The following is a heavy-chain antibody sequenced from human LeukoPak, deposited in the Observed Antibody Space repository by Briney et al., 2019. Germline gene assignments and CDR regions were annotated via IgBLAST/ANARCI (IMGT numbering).Heavy chain of an antibody. CDR3: ARGTRYDILTGSMAVEYYGMDV. D-gene: IGHD3-9*01. V-gene: IGHV3-13*01. CDR1: GFTFSSYD. J-gene: IGHJ6*02. Sequence: AGGSLRLSCAASGFTFSSYDMHWVRQATGKVLEWFSAIGTAGDTYYPGSVKGRFTISRENAKNSLYLQMNSLRAGDTAVYYCARGTRYDILTGSMAVEYYGMDVWGQGTTVTVSS. CDR2: IGTAGDT.